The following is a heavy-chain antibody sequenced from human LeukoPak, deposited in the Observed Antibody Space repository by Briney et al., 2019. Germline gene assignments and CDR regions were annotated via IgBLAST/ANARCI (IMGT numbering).Heavy chain of an antibody. Sequence: GSLRLSCAASGFIFSDYSMHWVRQAPGKGLEWVSSISSRGSNIYYADSMKGRFTISRDNAKNSLYLQMNSLRAADTAVYYCARVSHGDFDFWSGYRSLDYWGQGTLVTVSS. CDR2: ISSRGSNI. J-gene: IGHJ4*02. D-gene: IGHD3-3*01. CDR3: ARVSHGDFDFWSGYRSLDY. CDR1: GFIFSDYS. V-gene: IGHV3-21*01.